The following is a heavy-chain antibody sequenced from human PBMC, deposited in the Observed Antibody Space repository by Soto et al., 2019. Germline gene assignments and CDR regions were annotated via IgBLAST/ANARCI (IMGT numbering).Heavy chain of an antibody. D-gene: IGHD2-15*01. V-gene: IGHV2-5*02. J-gene: IGHJ1*01. CDR2: IYWDDDE. Sequence: QITLKESGPTLVKPTQTLTLTCTFSGFSLSTSGVGVGWSRQPPGKALEWLALIYWDDDERYSPSLKNRLTITNDTSKNQVVLTMTNMDPVDTATYYCAHSIAPRIFRHWGQGTPVTVSS. CDR3: AHSIAPRIFRH. CDR1: GFSLSTSGVG.